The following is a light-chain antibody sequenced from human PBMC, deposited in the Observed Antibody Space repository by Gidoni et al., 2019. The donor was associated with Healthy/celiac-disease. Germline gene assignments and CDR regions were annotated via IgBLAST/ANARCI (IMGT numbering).Light chain of an antibody. J-gene: IGLJ2*01. CDR1: SSNIGAGYD. CDR2: GNS. V-gene: IGLV1-40*01. CDR3: QSYDSSLSGVV. Sequence: QSVLTQPPSVSGAPGQRVTISCTGSSSNIGAGYDVHWYQQLPGTAHKLPIYGNSNRPSGVPDRFSGSKSGTSASLAITGLQAEDEADYYCQSYDSSLSGVVFGGGTKLTVL.